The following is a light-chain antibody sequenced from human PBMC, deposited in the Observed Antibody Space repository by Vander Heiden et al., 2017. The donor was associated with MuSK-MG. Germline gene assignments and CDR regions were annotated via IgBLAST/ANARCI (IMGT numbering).Light chain of an antibody. CDR1: QSVSNN. CDR3: QQYNDWPPLT. J-gene: IGKJ4*01. Sequence: ERVMTQSPATLSVSPGERVTLSCRASQSVSNNLAWYQQKPGQAPRLLIYGASSRATGIPARFSGSGSGTEFTLTISSLQSEDFAVYYCQQYNDWPPLTFGGGTKVXIK. CDR2: GAS. V-gene: IGKV3-15*01.